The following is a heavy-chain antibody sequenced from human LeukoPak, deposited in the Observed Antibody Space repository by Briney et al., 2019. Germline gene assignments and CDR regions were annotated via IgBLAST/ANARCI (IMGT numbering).Heavy chain of an antibody. J-gene: IGHJ4*02. CDR3: ARRYYSGGTWYDFDY. D-gene: IGHD2-15*01. Sequence: GESLKISCKGSGYSFTSNWIAWVRQMPGKGLEWIGIIYPGDSYTIYSPSFQGQVTISVDKSISTAYLQWSSLKASDTAMYYCARRYYSGGTWYDFDYWGQGTLVTVSS. V-gene: IGHV5-51*01. CDR2: IYPGDSYT. CDR1: GYSFTSNW.